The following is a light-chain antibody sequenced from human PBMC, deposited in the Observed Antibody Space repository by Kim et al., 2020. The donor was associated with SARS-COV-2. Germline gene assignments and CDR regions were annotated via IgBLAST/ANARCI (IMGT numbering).Light chain of an antibody. CDR1: QGIRSD. Sequence: AIQMTQSPSSLSASVGDRVTITCRASQGIRSDLGWYQQKPGKAPKLLIYAASSLQGGVPSRFSGSGSGTDFTLTISSLQPGDFATYYCLQDYSHPWTFGQGTKVDIK. CDR2: AAS. CDR3: LQDYSHPWT. V-gene: IGKV1-6*01. J-gene: IGKJ1*01.